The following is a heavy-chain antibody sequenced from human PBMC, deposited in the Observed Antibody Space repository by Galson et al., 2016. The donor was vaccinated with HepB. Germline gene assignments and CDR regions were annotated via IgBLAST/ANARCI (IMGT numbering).Heavy chain of an antibody. CDR1: GFTVSNNY. D-gene: IGHD5/OR15-5a*01. J-gene: IGHJ4*02. Sequence: SLRLSCAASGFTVSNNYMTWVRQAPGKELEWVSRVYSGGVTNYADSVKGRFTTSRDSSKNTLYLQMNSLRVEDTAVYHCVTSPSVGIWGQGTLVTVSS. CDR3: VTSPSVGI. V-gene: IGHV3-53*01. CDR2: VYSGGVT.